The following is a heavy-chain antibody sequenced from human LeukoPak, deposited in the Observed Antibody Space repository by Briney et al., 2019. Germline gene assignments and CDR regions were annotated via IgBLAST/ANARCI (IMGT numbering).Heavy chain of an antibody. V-gene: IGHV3-11*01. J-gene: IGHJ4*02. D-gene: IGHD2-15*01. CDR2: VSSGGSTI. CDR1: GFTFSDYY. Sequence: GGSLRLSCAASGFTFSDYYMSWIRHAPGTGLEWLSYVSSGGSTIYYADPVMGRFPISRENAKNSLYLQMNSLRAEDTAVYYWARDPDYCSGGSCYPYYFDYWGQGTLVTVSS. CDR3: ARDPDYCSGGSCYPYYFDY.